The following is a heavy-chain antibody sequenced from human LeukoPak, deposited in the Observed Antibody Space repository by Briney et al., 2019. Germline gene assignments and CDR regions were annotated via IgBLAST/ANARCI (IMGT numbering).Heavy chain of an antibody. V-gene: IGHV7-4-1*02. CDR3: ARVSVVVVAAHYYYYMDV. J-gene: IGHJ6*03. Sequence: ASVKVSCKASGYTFTGYYMHWVRQAPGQGLEWMGWINTNTGNPTYAQGFTGRFVFSLDTSVSTAYLQISSLKAEDTAVYYCARVSVVVVAAHYYYYMDVWGKGTTVTVSS. CDR1: GYTFTGYY. CDR2: INTNTGNP. D-gene: IGHD2-15*01.